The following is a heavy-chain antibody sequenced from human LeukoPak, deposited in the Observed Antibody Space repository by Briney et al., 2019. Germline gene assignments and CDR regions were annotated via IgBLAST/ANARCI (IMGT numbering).Heavy chain of an antibody. J-gene: IGHJ4*02. D-gene: IGHD3-10*01. Sequence: GGSLRLSCAASGFTFSSYGMHWVRQAPGKGLEWVAVISYDGSNKYYADSVKGRFTISRDNSKNTLYLQMNSLRAEDTAVYYCAKDPVPLRPTVRGVIDYWGQGTLVTVSS. CDR3: AKDPVPLRPTVRGVIDY. CDR1: GFTFSSYG. CDR2: ISYDGSNK. V-gene: IGHV3-30*18.